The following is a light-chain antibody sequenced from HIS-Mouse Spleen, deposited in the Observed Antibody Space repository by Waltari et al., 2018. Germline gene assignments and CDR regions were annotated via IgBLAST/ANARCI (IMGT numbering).Light chain of an antibody. CDR1: RCDVGGYNY. CDR3: SSYTSSSTRV. J-gene: IGLJ3*02. CDR2: EVS. Sequence: QSALTQPASVSGSPGQSITISCTGTRCDVGGYNYVSWYQQHPGKAPKLMIYEVSNRPSGVSNRFSGSKSGNTASLTISGLQAEDEADYYCSSYTSSSTRVFGRGTKLTVL. V-gene: IGLV2-14*01.